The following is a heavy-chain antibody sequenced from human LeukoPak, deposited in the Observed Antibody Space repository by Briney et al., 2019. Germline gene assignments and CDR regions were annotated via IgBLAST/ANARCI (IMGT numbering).Heavy chain of an antibody. V-gene: IGHV3-66*01. CDR1: GFTVSSNY. CDR2: IYSGGST. Sequence: GGSLRLSCAASGFTVSSNYMSWVRQAPGKGLEWVSVIYSGGSTYYADSVKGRFTISRDNSKNTLYLQMSSLRAEDTAVYYCAMGYYYDSSGRSSGLNDYWGQGTLVTVSS. J-gene: IGHJ4*02. CDR3: AMGYYYDSSGRSSGLNDY. D-gene: IGHD3-22*01.